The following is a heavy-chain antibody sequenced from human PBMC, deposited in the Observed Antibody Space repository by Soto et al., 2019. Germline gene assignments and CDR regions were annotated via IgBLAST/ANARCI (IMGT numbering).Heavy chain of an antibody. Sequence: GGSLRLSCTTSGFTFGDYAMSWFRQTPGKGLEWVGFVRTYAYGETTEYAASVKGRFTVGRDNSRSTAYLHMSSLKTEDTGVYFCSRDCPCGLVYCTNGACFPNEFWGQGTWVTVSS. J-gene: IGHJ4*02. CDR3: SRDCPCGLVYCTNGACFPNEF. CDR1: GFTFGDYA. V-gene: IGHV3-49*03. CDR2: VRTYAYGETT. D-gene: IGHD2-8*01.